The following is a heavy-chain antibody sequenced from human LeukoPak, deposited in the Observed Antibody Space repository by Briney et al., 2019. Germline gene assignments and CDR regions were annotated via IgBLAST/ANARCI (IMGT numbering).Heavy chain of an antibody. CDR1: GGSISSSYY. V-gene: IGHV4-61*01. CDR3: ARTSSSAKVEGTMIVRYFDY. CDR2: IYYSGST. D-gene: IGHD3-22*01. J-gene: IGHJ4*02. Sequence: SETLSLTCAVSGGSISSSYYWSWIRQPPGKGLEWIGYIYYSGSTNYNPSLKSRVTISVDTSKNQFSLKLSSVTAADTAVYYCARTSSSAKVEGTMIVRYFDYWGQGTLVTVSS.